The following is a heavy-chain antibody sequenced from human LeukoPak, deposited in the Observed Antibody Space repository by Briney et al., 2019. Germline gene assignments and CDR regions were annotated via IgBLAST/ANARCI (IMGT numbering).Heavy chain of an antibody. D-gene: IGHD3-10*01. CDR3: AKDHYVSGRYDAFDI. CDR1: GFTFSSYA. CDR2: ITTSGGST. J-gene: IGHJ3*02. Sequence: GGSLRLPCAASGFTFSSYAMSWVRQAPGEGLEWVSSITTSGGSTYYADSVKGRFTISRDNAKNTLYLQMNSLRAEDTAVYYCAKDHYVSGRYDAFDIWGQGTMVTVSS. V-gene: IGHV3-23*01.